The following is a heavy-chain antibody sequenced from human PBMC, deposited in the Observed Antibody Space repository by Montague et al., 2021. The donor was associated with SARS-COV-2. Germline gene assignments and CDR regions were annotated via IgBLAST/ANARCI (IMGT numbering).Heavy chain of an antibody. CDR3: ARSIAVAGKEWYYYYGMDV. Sequence: SETLSLTCTVSGGSISSYYWSWIRQPDGKGLEWIGRIYTSGSTNYNPSLKSRVTMSVDTSKNQFSLKLSSVTAADTAVYYCARSIAVAGKEWYYYYGMDVWGQGTTVTVSS. J-gene: IGHJ6*02. CDR2: IYTSGST. CDR1: GGSISSYY. V-gene: IGHV4-4*07. D-gene: IGHD6-19*01.